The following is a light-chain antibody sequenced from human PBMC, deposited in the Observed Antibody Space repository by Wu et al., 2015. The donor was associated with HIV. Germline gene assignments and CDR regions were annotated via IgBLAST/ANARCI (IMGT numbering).Light chain of an antibody. J-gene: IGKJ1*01. CDR3: QKYNSAPRT. CDR2: SAS. CDR1: QTISYY. V-gene: IGKV1-27*01. Sequence: DIQMTQSPSSLSASVGDRVTITCRASQTISYYLAWYQQKPGRVPELLIYSASTLRPGVPSRFSGTGYGTEFTPTISSLQPEDAATYFXQKYNSAPRTFGQGTKVDIK.